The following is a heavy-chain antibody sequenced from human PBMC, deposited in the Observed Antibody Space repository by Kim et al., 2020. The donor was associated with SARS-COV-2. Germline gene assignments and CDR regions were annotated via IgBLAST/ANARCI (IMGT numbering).Heavy chain of an antibody. J-gene: IGHJ6*02. D-gene: IGHD3-10*01. Sequence: LRSRVTISVDTSKNQFSLKLSSVTAADTAVYYCARPSGSTSSPADYGMDVWGQGTTVTVSS. CDR3: ARPSGSTSSPADYGMDV. V-gene: IGHV4-39*01.